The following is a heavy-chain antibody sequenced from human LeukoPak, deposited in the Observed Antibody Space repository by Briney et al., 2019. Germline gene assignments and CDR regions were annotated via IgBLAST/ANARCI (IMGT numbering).Heavy chain of an antibody. D-gene: IGHD5-24*01. CDR3: ARGRGGDGYNWLCYFDY. CDR2: ISYDGSNK. CDR1: GFTFSSYA. J-gene: IGHJ4*02. V-gene: IGHV3-30-3*01. Sequence: GGSLRLSCAASGFTFSSYAMHWVRQAPGKGLEGVAVISYDGSNKYYADSVKGRFTISRVNSKNTLYLQMNSLRSEDTAVYYCARGRGGDGYNWLCYFDYWGQGTLVTVSS.